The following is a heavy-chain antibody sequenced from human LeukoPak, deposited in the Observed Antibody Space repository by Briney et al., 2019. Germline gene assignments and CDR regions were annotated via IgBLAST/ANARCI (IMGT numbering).Heavy chain of an antibody. D-gene: IGHD6-19*01. CDR1: GYSFTTYW. CDR3: ASTPYSSGWYPYYYYGMDV. CDR2: IFPSDSDT. V-gene: IGHV5-51*01. Sequence: GESLKISCKGSGYSFTTYWIGWVRQMPGKGLEWMGIIFPSDSDTRYSPSFQGQVTISADKSISTAYLQWSSLKASDTAMYYCASTPYSSGWYPYYYYGMDVWGQGTTVTVSS. J-gene: IGHJ6*02.